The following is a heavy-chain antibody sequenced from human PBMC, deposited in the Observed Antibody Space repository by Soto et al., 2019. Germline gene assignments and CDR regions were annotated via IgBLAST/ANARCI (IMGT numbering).Heavy chain of an antibody. Sequence: PGGSLRLSCAASGFIFRDWFMSWIRQAPGKGLEWISYISKDSGRATRYADSVKGRFTISRDNAKNTVSLQMNSLRAEDTAVYYCAKDPFDSYGAWYFDYWGQGTQVTVSS. J-gene: IGHJ4*02. CDR1: GFIFRDWF. D-gene: IGHD5-18*01. CDR3: AKDPFDSYGAWYFDY. V-gene: IGHV3-11*01. CDR2: ISKDSGRAT.